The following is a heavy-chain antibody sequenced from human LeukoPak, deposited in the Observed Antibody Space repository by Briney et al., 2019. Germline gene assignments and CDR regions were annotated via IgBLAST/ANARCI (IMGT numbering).Heavy chain of an antibody. J-gene: IGHJ6*03. CDR3: ARDRGYMDV. D-gene: IGHD3-10*01. CDR2: INHSGST. CDR1: GGSFSGYY. V-gene: IGHV4-34*01. Sequence: SETLSVTCAVYGGSFSGYYWSWIRQPPGKGLEWIGEINHSGSTNYNPSLKSRVTISVDTSKNQFSLKLSSVTAADTAVYYCARDRGYMDVWGKGTTVTVSS.